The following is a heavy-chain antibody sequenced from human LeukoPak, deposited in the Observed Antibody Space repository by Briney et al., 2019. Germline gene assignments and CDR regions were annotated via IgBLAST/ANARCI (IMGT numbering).Heavy chain of an antibody. CDR1: GYTFTSYD. CDR2: VSGYNGNT. CDR3: ATDSGMYYAY. Sequence: ASVKVSCKASGYTFTSYDISWVRQAPGQGLEWMGWVSGYNGNTDYAQKFQGRVTMTTDTSTSTAYMELRSLRSDDTAVYYCATDSGMYYAYWGQGTLSPSPQ. D-gene: IGHD1-26*01. V-gene: IGHV1-18*01. J-gene: IGHJ4*02.